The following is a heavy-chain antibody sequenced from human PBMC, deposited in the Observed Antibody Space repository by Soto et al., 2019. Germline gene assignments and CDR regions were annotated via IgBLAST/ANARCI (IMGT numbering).Heavy chain of an antibody. J-gene: IGHJ4*02. D-gene: IGHD3-10*01. CDR2: IFYNGGT. V-gene: IGHV4-61*03. Sequence: SETLSLTCTVSGGSVNSGGYYWSWIRQPPGKGLEWIGFIFYNGGTSYNPSLGSRVTISADTPKTLFSLNLNFVTAADTAVYYCARGDYASRWFDFDTCGQGTLVTVSS. CDR1: GGSVNSGGYY. CDR3: ARGDYASRWFDFDT.